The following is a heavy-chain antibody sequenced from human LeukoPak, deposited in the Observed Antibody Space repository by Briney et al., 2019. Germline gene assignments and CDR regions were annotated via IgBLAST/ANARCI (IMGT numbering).Heavy chain of an antibody. Sequence: GESLKISCKGSGYSFTSYWIGWVRQTPGKGLEWMGIIYPGDSDTRYSPSFQGQVTISADKSISTAYLQWSGLKASDTAMYYCARLNGVSIFGAGYYGMDVWGQGTTVTVSS. V-gene: IGHV5-51*01. CDR3: ARLNGVSIFGAGYYGMDV. J-gene: IGHJ6*02. D-gene: IGHD3-3*01. CDR2: IYPGDSDT. CDR1: GYSFTSYW.